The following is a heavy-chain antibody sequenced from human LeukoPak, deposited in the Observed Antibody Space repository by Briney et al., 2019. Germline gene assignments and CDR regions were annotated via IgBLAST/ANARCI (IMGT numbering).Heavy chain of an antibody. J-gene: IGHJ4*02. CDR1: GFTFSTSW. V-gene: IGHV3-7*01. CDR2: LNHDGSEK. CDR3: ARDVVELENDY. D-gene: IGHD6-6*01. Sequence: GGSLRLSCAASGFTFSTSWMNWIRQAPGKGPEWVANLNHDGSEKYYVDSVKGRFIISRDNAKNSLSLQMNSLRAEDTAVYYCARDVVELENDYWGQGTLVTVSS.